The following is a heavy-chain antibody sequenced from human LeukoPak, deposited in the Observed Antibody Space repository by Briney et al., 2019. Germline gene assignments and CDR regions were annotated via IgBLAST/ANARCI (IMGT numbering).Heavy chain of an antibody. D-gene: IGHD5-18*01. Sequence: PSETLSLTCTVSGGSISSYYWSWIRQPPGKGLEWIGYIYTSGSTNYNPSLKSRVTISVDTSKNQFSLKLSSVTAADTAVYYCARHEATAMSPVFDYWGQGTLSPSPQ. CDR3: ARHEATAMSPVFDY. J-gene: IGHJ4*02. V-gene: IGHV4-4*09. CDR1: GGSISSYY. CDR2: IYTSGST.